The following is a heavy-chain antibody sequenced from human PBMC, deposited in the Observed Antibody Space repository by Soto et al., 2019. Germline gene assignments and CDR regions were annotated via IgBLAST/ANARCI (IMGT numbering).Heavy chain of an antibody. CDR3: ARHNYGSGSTYFDY. Sequence: SETLSLTCTVSGGPISGYYWSWIRQPPGKGLEWIGYIYYSGSTNYNPSLKSRVTISVDTSKNQFSLKLNSMTAADTAVYYCARHNYGSGSTYFDYWGQGTLVTVSS. D-gene: IGHD3-10*01. J-gene: IGHJ4*02. CDR1: GGPISGYY. CDR2: IYYSGST. V-gene: IGHV4-59*08.